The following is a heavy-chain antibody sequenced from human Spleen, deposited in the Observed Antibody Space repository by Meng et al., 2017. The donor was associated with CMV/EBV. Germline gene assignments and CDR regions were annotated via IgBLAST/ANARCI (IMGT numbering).Heavy chain of an antibody. CDR3: ARVLPAANADYYGMDV. CDR1: GFSFSDYF. V-gene: IGHV3-11*04. CDR2: ISSSGSTI. J-gene: IGHJ6*02. Sequence: GESLKISCAVSGFSFSDYFMNWIRQAPGKGLEWVSYISSSGSTIYYADSVKGRFTISRDNAKNSLFLQMNRLRAEDTAVYYCARVLPAANADYYGMDVWGQGTTVTVSS. D-gene: IGHD2-2*01.